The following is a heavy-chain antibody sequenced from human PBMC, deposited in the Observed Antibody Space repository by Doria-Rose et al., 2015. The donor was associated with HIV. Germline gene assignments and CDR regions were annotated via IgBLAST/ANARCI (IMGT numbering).Heavy chain of an antibody. J-gene: IGHJ4*02. CDR2: IFSDDEG. CDR1: GVSLSSPGMG. V-gene: IGHV2-26*01. CDR3: ARIKSSRWYHKYYFDF. D-gene: IGHD6-13*01. Sequence: QVTLKESGPVLVKPTETLTLTCTVSGVSLSSPGMGVSWIRQPPGKALEWLANIFSDDEGSNKTSLKGRLTIYRGTYTSQVVLTMTDMDPVDTATYYCARIKSSRWYHKYYFDFWGQGTLVIVSA.